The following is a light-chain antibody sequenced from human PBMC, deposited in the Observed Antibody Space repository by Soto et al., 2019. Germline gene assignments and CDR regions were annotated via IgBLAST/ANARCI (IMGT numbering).Light chain of an antibody. J-gene: IGLJ1*01. CDR3: TSYTSTSTPYV. V-gene: IGLV2-14*01. Sequence: QSVLTQPASGSGSPGQSSTISCAGTSSDVGRYTYVSWYQQHPGKAPKLIIYDVYNRPSGVSTRFSGSKSGNTASLTISGLQAEDEADYYCTSYTSTSTPYVFGGGTKVTVL. CDR1: SSDVGRYTY. CDR2: DVY.